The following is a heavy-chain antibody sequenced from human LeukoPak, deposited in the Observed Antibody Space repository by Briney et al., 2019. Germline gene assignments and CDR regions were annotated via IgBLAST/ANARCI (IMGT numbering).Heavy chain of an antibody. J-gene: IGHJ4*02. Sequence: PGASLRLSCGASGFTFSSYAMGWVRQAPGKGLEWVSAISGSGGSTYYADSVKGRFTISRDNSKNTLYLQMNSLRAEDTAVYYCTTESTYYYGSGSVYWGQGTLVTVSS. CDR3: TTESTYYYGSGSVY. CDR2: ISGSGGST. CDR1: GFTFSSYA. D-gene: IGHD3-10*01. V-gene: IGHV3-23*01.